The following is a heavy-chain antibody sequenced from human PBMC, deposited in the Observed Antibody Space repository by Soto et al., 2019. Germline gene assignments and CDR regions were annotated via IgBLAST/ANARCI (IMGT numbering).Heavy chain of an antibody. CDR3: ARVRGIAARRPSYYMDV. CDR1: GFTFSSYS. J-gene: IGHJ6*03. Sequence: GGSLRLSCAAPGFTFSSYSINWVPQAPGKGVEGGLYISSSSSTIYYADSVKGRFTISRDNAKNSLYLQMNSLRAEDTAVYYCARVRGIAARRPSYYMDVWGKGTTVTVSS. CDR2: ISSSSSTI. D-gene: IGHD6-13*01. V-gene: IGHV3-48*01.